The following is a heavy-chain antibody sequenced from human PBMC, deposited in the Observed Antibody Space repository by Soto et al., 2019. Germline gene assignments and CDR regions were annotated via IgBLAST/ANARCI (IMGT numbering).Heavy chain of an antibody. J-gene: IGHJ5*02. V-gene: IGHV4-31*03. CDR2: IYYSGST. CDR1: GGSISSGGYY. Sequence: QVQLQESGPGLVKPSQTLSLTCTVSGGSISSGGYYWSWIRQHPGKGLEWIGYIYYSGSTYYNPSLKSRVTISLETSKNRFSLNLSSMTAAVTAVYYCARVEVTMNWFALWGQGTLVTVS. CDR3: ARVEVTMNWFAL. D-gene: IGHD3-10*01.